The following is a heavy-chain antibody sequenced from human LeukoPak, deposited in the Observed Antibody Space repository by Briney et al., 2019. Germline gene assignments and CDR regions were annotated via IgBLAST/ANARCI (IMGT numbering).Heavy chain of an antibody. V-gene: IGHV5-51*01. CDR3: ARHSHYYGSGSFSYYYMDV. CDR1: GYSFTSYW. J-gene: IGHJ6*03. CDR2: IYPGDSDT. D-gene: IGHD3-10*01. Sequence: GESLKISCKGSGYSFTSYWIGWVRQMPGKGLEWMGIIYPGDSDTRYSPSFQGQVTISADKSISTAYLQWSSLKASDTAMYYCARHSHYYGSGSFSYYYMDVWGKGTTVTISS.